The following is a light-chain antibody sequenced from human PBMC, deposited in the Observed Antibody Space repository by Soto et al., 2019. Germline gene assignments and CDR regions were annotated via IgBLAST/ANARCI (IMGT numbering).Light chain of an antibody. Sequence: QSALTQPRSVSGSPGQSVTISCTGTSNDVGGNNFVSWYQQLPGKAPKLMISEVSNRPSGVSNRFSGSKSGNTASLTISGLQADDEGDYYCYSYAGSFTWVFGGGTKETVL. CDR2: EVS. V-gene: IGLV2-11*01. J-gene: IGLJ3*02. CDR1: SNDVGGNNF. CDR3: YSYAGSFTWV.